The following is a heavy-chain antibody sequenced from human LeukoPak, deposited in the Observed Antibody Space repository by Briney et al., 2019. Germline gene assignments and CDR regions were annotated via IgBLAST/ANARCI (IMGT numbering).Heavy chain of an antibody. CDR3: AAELYGGIFGHCCSFAY. J-gene: IGHJ4*02. CDR2: VIVGSGRT. CDR1: GFTFSNSA. D-gene: IGHD2-21*02. Sequence: SVKVSCKTSGFTFSNSAIQWVRQARGQPLEWIGWVIVGSGRTHYAQRLHDRLLITRDMATNVATLEVSSLTSEDTAVYYCAAELYGGIFGHCCSFAYWGQGTLVTVSS. V-gene: IGHV1-58*02.